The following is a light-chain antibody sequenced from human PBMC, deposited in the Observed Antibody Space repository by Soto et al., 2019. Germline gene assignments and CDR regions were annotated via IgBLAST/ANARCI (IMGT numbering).Light chain of an antibody. CDR3: QQYNNWYT. Sequence: EIVMTQSPATLSVSPGERATLSCRASQSVSSNLAWYQHKPGQAPRLLMYDVSTRATGIPVRFSGSGSGTDFTLTISSLQSEDFAIYYCQQYNNWYTFGQGTKLEIK. CDR1: QSVSSN. V-gene: IGKV3-15*01. J-gene: IGKJ2*01. CDR2: DVS.